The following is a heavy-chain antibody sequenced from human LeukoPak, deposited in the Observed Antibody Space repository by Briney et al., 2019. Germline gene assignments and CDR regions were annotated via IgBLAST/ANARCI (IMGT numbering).Heavy chain of an antibody. CDR3: ARTWGADQAYFDY. CDR2: INHSGST. Sequence: PSETLSLTCAVYGGSFSGYYWSWIRQPPGKGLKGIGEINHSGSTNYNPSLKSRVTLSVDTSKNQFSLKLSSVTAADAAVYYCARTWGADQAYFDYWGQGTLVTVSS. J-gene: IGHJ4*02. D-gene: IGHD1-26*01. V-gene: IGHV4-34*01. CDR1: GGSFSGYY.